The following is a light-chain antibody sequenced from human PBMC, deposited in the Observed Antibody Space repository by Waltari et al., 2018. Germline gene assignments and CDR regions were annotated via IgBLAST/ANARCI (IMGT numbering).Light chain of an antibody. Sequence: DIQMTQSPSTLSASVGDTFTITCRASQTISTWVAWYQQKPGKAPKLLIYKASSLQSAVPSRFSGSGSGTEFTLTISSLQPDDFAIYFCQQSNSYPWTFGHGTKVEIK. CDR3: QQSNSYPWT. J-gene: IGKJ1*01. V-gene: IGKV1-5*03. CDR2: KAS. CDR1: QTISTW.